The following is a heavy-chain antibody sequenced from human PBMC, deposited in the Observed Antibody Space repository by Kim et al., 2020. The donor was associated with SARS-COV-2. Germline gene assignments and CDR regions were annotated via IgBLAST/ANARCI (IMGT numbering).Heavy chain of an antibody. V-gene: IGHV4-59*01. Sequence: NPCLRSRVTIAVDTYKNQFSLKLSSVTAADTAVYYCARAVGAWWLAYVDYWGQGTLVTVSS. J-gene: IGHJ4*02. D-gene: IGHD6-19*01. CDR3: ARAVGAWWLAYVDY.